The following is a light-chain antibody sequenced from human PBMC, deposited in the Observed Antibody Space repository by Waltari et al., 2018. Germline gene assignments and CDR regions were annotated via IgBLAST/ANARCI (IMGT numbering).Light chain of an antibody. V-gene: IGLV2-23*02. CDR3: CSYGGSSTFVI. CDR2: QVS. CDR1: SSDGGSFNL. Sequence: QSALTQPASVSGSPGQSITISCTGTSSDGGSFNLVSWYQQHPNKAPKLMIYQVSKRPSGLSNRFSGSKSGNTASLTISGLQAEDEAEYYCCSYGGSSTFVIFGGGTKLTVL. J-gene: IGLJ2*01.